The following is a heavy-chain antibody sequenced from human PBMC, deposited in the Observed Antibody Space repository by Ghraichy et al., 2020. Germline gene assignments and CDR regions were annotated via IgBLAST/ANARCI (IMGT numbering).Heavy chain of an antibody. CDR3: ARDYSHDYYGMDV. CDR2: ITSSGTTI. D-gene: IGHD2-21*01. CDR1: GFTFSSYG. V-gene: IGHV3-48*03. Sequence: GGSLRLSCAASGFTFSSYGINWVRQAPGKGLEWVSYITSSGTTIYYADSVKGRFTISRDNAKNSLYLQMNSLRAADTAVYYCARDYSHDYYGMDVWGQGTTVTVSS. J-gene: IGHJ6*02.